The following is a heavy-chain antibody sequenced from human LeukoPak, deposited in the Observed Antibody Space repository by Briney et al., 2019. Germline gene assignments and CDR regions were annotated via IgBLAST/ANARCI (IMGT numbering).Heavy chain of an antibody. CDR2: IYYRGST. J-gene: IGHJ4*02. D-gene: IGHD3-22*01. V-gene: IGHV4-59*01. Sequence: SETLSLTCTVSGGSISSDYWSWIRQPPGKGLEWIGYIYYRGSTNYNPSLKSRVTISVDTSKNQFSLKLSSVTAADAAVYYCARLSGYSSGHYYSDYWGQGTLVTVSS. CDR1: GGSISSDY. CDR3: ARLSGYSSGHYYSDY.